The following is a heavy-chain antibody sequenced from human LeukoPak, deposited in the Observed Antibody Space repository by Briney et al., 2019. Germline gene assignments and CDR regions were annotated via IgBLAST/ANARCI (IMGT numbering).Heavy chain of an antibody. V-gene: IGHV4-39*01. CDR1: GGSISSSNYY. D-gene: IGHD3-3*02. CDR3: ARREVNTSPHFY. CDR2: IYYSGST. Sequence: SETLSLTCTVSGGSISSSNYYWGWIRQPPGKGLEWIGSIYYSGSTYYNPSLKSRVTISVDTSKNQFSLKLSSVTAADTAVYYCARREVNTSPHFYWGQGTLVTVSS. J-gene: IGHJ4*02.